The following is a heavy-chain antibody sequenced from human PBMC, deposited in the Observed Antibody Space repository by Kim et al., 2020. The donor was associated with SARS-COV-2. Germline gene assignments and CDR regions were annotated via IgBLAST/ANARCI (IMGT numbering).Heavy chain of an antibody. CDR3: ARVVVGATGWFDP. CDR2: IYYSGST. J-gene: IGHJ5*02. D-gene: IGHD2-15*01. CDR1: GGSISSGGYY. V-gene: IGHV4-31*03. Sequence: SETLSLTCTVSGGSISSGGYYWSWIRQHPGKGLEWIGYIYYSGSTYYNPSLKSRVTISVDTSKNQFSLKLISVTAADTAVYYCARVVVGATGWFDPWGQGTLVTVSS.